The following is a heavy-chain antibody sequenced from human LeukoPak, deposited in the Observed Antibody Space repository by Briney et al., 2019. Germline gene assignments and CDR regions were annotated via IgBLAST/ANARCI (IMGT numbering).Heavy chain of an antibody. V-gene: IGHV4-59*08. Sequence: TSETLSLTCTVSGGSISSYYWSWIRQPPGKGLEWIGYIYNSGSTNYNPSLKSRVTISVDTSKNQFSLKPSSVTAADTAVYYCARLYCSGGSCYRGFIDYWGQGTPVTVSS. CDR2: IYNSGST. D-gene: IGHD2-15*01. CDR3: ARLYCSGGSCYRGFIDY. CDR1: GGSISSYY. J-gene: IGHJ4*02.